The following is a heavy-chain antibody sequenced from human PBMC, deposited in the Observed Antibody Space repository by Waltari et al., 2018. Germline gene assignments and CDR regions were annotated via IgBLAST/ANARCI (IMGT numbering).Heavy chain of an antibody. CDR2: ISGSAYAT. J-gene: IGHJ5*02. Sequence: EVQLLESGGGLVQPGGSLRLSCAASGFPFSSYARSWVRKAPGKVLGGVSTISGSAYATYDAESVKGRFTMSRDNSNNRLYLQMNSLRAEDTAIYYCAKDKAAIVYWFDPWGQGTLVTVSS. CDR1: GFPFSSYA. CDR3: AKDKAAIVYWFDP. V-gene: IGHV3-23*01. D-gene: IGHD2-2*01.